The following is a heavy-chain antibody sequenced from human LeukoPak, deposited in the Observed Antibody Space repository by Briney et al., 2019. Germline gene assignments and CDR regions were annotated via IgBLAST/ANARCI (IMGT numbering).Heavy chain of an antibody. V-gene: IGHV4-59*02. CDR3: AREGRYCSGGSCYYWFDP. D-gene: IGHD2-15*01. CDR1: GGSVSSYY. Sequence: SETLSLTCTVSGGSVSSYYWSWIRQPPGKGLEWIGYIYYSGSTNYNPSLKSRATISVDTSKNQFSLKLSSVTAADTAVYYCAREGRYCSGGSCYYWFDPWGQGTLVTVSS. J-gene: IGHJ5*02. CDR2: IYYSGST.